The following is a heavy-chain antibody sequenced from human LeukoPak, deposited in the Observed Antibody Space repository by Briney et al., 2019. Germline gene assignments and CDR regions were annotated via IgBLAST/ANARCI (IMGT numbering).Heavy chain of an antibody. D-gene: IGHD2-21*02. Sequence: GGSLRLSCAASGFTFSSYGMHWVRQAPGKGLEWVAVIWYDGSNKYYADSVKGRFTISRDSSKNTLYLQMNSLRAEDTAVYYCARDLLTYCGGDCYSIYFDYWGQGTLVTVSS. V-gene: IGHV3-33*01. CDR2: IWYDGSNK. CDR1: GFTFSSYG. J-gene: IGHJ4*02. CDR3: ARDLLTYCGGDCYSIYFDY.